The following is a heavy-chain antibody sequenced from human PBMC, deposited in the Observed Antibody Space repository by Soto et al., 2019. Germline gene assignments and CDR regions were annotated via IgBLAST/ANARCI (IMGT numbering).Heavy chain of an antibody. V-gene: IGHV1-18*01. J-gene: IGHJ5*02. CDR3: ARDPYSSGLDWFDP. D-gene: IGHD6-25*01. CDR1: GYTFTSYG. Sequence: ASVKVSCKASGYTFTSYGISWVRQAPGQGLEWMGWISAYNGNTNYAQKLQGRVTMTTDTSASTAYMELSSLRSEDTAVYYCARDPYSSGLDWFDPWGQGTLVTVSS. CDR2: ISAYNGNT.